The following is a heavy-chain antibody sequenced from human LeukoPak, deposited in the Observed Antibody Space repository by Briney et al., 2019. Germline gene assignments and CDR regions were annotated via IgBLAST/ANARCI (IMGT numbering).Heavy chain of an antibody. CDR3: AKRGSGSYISTSYYYYYYMDV. CDR1: GFTFSDYY. D-gene: IGHD3-10*01. CDR2: ISSGGTTI. J-gene: IGHJ6*03. V-gene: IGHV3-11*01. Sequence: KTGGSLRLSCAASGFTFSDYYMSWIRQAPGKGLEWVSYISSGGTTIYYADSLKGRFTISRDNAKNSLYLQMNSLRAEDTAVYYCAKRGSGSYISTSYYYYYYMDVWGKGTTVTVSS.